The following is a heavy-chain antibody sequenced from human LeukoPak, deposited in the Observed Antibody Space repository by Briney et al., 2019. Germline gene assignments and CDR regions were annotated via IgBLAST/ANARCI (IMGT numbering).Heavy chain of an antibody. CDR1: GFTFSAYS. Sequence: PGGSLRLSCAASGFTFSAYSMNWVRQAPGKGLEWVSYISASSGTIYYADSVKGRFTISRDNAKNSLYLQMNSLRGDDTAVYYCARRSEFGVLYYMDVWGKGTTVTVS. D-gene: IGHD3-16*01. V-gene: IGHV3-48*01. CDR2: ISASSGTI. J-gene: IGHJ6*03. CDR3: ARRSEFGVLYYMDV.